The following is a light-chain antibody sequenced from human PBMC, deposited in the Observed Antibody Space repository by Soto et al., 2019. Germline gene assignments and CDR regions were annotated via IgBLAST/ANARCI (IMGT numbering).Light chain of an antibody. CDR3: QQSYSTWWT. Sequence: DIQMTQSPSSLSASVGDRVTITCRASQSISSYLNWYQQKPGKAPKLLIYAASSLQSGVPSRFSGSRSGTDFTLTISSLQPEDFATYYCQQSYSTWWTFGQGTKV. V-gene: IGKV1-39*01. CDR1: QSISSY. CDR2: AAS. J-gene: IGKJ1*01.